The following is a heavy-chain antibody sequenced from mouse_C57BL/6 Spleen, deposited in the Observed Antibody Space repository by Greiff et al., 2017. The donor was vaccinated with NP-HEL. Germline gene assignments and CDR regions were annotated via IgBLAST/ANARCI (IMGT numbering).Heavy chain of an antibody. CDR2: INYDGSST. J-gene: IGHJ1*03. Sequence: DVKLVESEGGLVQPVSSMKLSCTASGFTFSDYYMAWVRQVPEKGLEWVANINYDGSSTYYLDSLKSRFIISRDNAKNILYLQMSSLKSEETATYYCARDQGGGSWYFDVWGTGTTVTVSS. CDR1: GFTFSDYY. CDR3: ARDQGGGSWYFDV. V-gene: IGHV5-16*01. D-gene: IGHD1-1*02.